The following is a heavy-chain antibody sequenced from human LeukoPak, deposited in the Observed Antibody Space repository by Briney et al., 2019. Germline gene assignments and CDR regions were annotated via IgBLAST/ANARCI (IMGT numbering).Heavy chain of an antibody. V-gene: IGHV4-59*01. CDR3: ARGILTGYYKMESWFDP. Sequence: SETLSLTCTVSGGSISSYYWSWIRQPPGKGLEWIGYIYYSGSTNYNPSLKSRVTISVDTSKNQFSLKLSSVTAADTAVYYCARGILTGYYKMESWFDPWGQGTLVTVSS. CDR2: IYYSGST. J-gene: IGHJ5*02. D-gene: IGHD3-9*01. CDR1: GGSISSYY.